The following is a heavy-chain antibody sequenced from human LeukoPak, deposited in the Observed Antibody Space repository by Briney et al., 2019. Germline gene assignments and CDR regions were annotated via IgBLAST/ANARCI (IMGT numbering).Heavy chain of an antibody. CDR2: MNPNSGNT. J-gene: IGHJ4*02. Sequence: GGSLRLSCAASGYTFTSYDINWVRQATGQGLEWMGWMNPNSGNTGYAQKFQGRVTITRNTSISTAYMELSSLRSEDTAVYYCARGRITMVRGVIKSFDYWGQGTLVTVSS. CDR3: ARGRITMVRGVIKSFDY. V-gene: IGHV1-8*03. CDR1: GYTFTSYD. D-gene: IGHD3-10*01.